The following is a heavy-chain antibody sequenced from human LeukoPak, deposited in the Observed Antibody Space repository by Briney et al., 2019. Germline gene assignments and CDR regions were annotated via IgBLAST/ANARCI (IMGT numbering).Heavy chain of an antibody. V-gene: IGHV4-59*01. CDR3: ARDNWNYGSSMDV. J-gene: IGHJ6*02. Sequence: PSETLSLTCTVSGGSISSYYWSWIRQPPGKGLEWIGYIYYSGSTNCNPSLKSRVTISVGTSKNQFSLKLSSVTAADTAVYYCARDNWNYGSSMDVWGQGTTVTVSS. CDR2: IYYSGST. CDR1: GGSISSYY. D-gene: IGHD1-7*01.